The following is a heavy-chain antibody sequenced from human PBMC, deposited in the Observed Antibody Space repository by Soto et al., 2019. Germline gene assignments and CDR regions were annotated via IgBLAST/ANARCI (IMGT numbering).Heavy chain of an antibody. CDR2: INPNSGGT. CDR1: GYTFTGYY. D-gene: IGHD3-3*01. Sequence: GASVKVSCKASGYTFTGYYMHWVRQAPGQGLEWMGWINPNSGGTNYAQKFQGWVTMTRDTSISTAYMELSRLRSDDTAVYYCARGVYNTIFGVVSLDYWGQGTLVTVSS. CDR3: ARGVYNTIFGVVSLDY. J-gene: IGHJ4*02. V-gene: IGHV1-2*04.